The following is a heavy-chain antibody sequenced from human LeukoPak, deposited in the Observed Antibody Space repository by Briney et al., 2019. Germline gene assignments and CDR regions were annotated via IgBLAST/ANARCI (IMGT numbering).Heavy chain of an antibody. CDR3: ARGYDFWSGYQHYDY. D-gene: IGHD3-3*01. J-gene: IGHJ4*02. V-gene: IGHV4-59*08. CDR2: VYYSGST. CDR1: GASISDYY. Sequence: SETLSLTCSVSGASISDYYWTWIRQPPGKGLEWIGYVYYSGSTNYNPSLKNRVTISVDTSKNQFSLKLSSLTAADTAVYYCARGYDFWSGYQHYDYWGQGTLVTVSS.